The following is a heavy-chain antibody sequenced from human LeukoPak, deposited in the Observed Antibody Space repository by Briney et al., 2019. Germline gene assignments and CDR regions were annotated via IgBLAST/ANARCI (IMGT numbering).Heavy chain of an antibody. CDR1: GFTFSNNW. Sequence: PGGSLRLSCAASGFTFSNNWMSWVRQAPGKGLEWVANIKQDGSEKYYVDSVKGRFTISRDNAKNSLSLQMNSLRAEDTAVYYCARGGGVHAHWGQGTLVTVSS. CDR3: ARGGGVHAH. CDR2: IKQDGSEK. J-gene: IGHJ4*02. D-gene: IGHD3-16*01. V-gene: IGHV3-7*01.